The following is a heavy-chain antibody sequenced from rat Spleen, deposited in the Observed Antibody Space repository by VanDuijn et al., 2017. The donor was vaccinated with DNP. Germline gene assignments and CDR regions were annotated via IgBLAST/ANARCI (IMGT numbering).Heavy chain of an antibody. CDR1: GFNFNDYW. J-gene: IGHJ4*01. D-gene: IGHD1-1*01. CDR3: ALLQWSGYSTLGA. Sequence: EVKLVESGGGLVQPGRSLKLSCAASGFNFNDYWMGWVRQAPGKGLEWIGEINKDSSTINYTQSLKDRFTISRDNAQNTLYLQMDSLRSEDTATYYCALLQWSGYSTLGAWGQGTSVTVSS. V-gene: IGHV4-2*01. CDR2: INKDSSTI.